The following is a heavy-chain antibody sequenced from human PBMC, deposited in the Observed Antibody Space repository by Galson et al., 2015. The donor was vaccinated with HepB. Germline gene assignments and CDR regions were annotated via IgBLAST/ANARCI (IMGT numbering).Heavy chain of an antibody. CDR2: ISAYNGKT. CDR3: ARQNGIAVSSTSSKDFDS. J-gene: IGHJ4*02. V-gene: IGHV1-18*04. Sequence: SVKVSCKASDNTFSSYGISWVRQAPGQGLEWMGWISAYNGKTNYAQKFQGRVSMTTDTSTSTAYMELRSLRSDDTAVYYCARQNGIAVSSTSSKDFDSWGQGTLVTVSS. D-gene: IGHD6-19*01. CDR1: DNTFSSYG.